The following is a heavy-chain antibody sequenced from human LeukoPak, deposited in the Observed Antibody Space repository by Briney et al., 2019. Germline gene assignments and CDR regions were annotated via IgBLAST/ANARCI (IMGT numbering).Heavy chain of an antibody. CDR3: ARGRAAAGRRGWFDP. V-gene: IGHV1-8*01. D-gene: IGHD6-13*01. Sequence: ASVKVSCKASGYTFTSYEINWVRQATGQGLEWMGWMNPNSGNTGYAQKFQGRVTMTRNTSISTAYMELSSLRSEDTAVYYCARGRAAAGRRGWFDPWGQGTLVTVSS. CDR1: GYTFTSYE. J-gene: IGHJ5*02. CDR2: MNPNSGNT.